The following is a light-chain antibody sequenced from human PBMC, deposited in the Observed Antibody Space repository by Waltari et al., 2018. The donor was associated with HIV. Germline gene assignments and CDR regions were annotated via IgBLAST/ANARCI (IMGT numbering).Light chain of an antibody. J-gene: IGLJ3*02. CDR2: EVS. Sequence: QSALTQPPSVSGPHGQSVPLSCTGTSSAVGSYNRVSWYQQPPGTAPKLMIYEVSNRPSVVPDRFSGSNSGNTASLTISGLQAEDEAEYYCSSDTSSGGVFGGGTKLTVL. CDR3: SSDTSSGGV. V-gene: IGLV2-18*02. CDR1: SSAVGSYNR.